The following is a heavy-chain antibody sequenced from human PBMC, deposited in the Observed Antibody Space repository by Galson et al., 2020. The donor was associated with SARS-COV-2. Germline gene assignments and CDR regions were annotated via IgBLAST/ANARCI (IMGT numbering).Heavy chain of an antibody. CDR2: ISGSGGST. J-gene: IGHJ4*02. V-gene: IGHV3-23*01. CDR3: AKGYSSGLTGFDY. D-gene: IGHD6-19*01. Sequence: GESLRLSCAASGFTFSSYAMSWVRQAPGKGLEWVSAISGSGGSTYYADSVKGRFTISRDNSKNTLYLQMNSLRAEDTAVYYCAKGYSSGLTGFDYWGQGTLVTVSS. CDR1: GFTFSSYA.